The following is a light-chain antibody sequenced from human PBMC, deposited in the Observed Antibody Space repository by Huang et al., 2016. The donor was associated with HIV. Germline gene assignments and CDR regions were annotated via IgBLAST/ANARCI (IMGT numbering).Light chain of an antibody. CDR2: LGY. CDR3: MQALQTPPYT. CDR1: QSLLHSNGYNY. J-gene: IGKJ2*01. V-gene: IGKV2-28*01. Sequence: DIVMTQSPLSQPVTPGEPASISCRSSQSLLHSNGYNYLDWYLQKPGQSPQLLIYLGYNRASGVPDRFSGSGSGTDFTLKISRVEAEDVGVYYCMQALQTPPYTFGQGTKLEIK.